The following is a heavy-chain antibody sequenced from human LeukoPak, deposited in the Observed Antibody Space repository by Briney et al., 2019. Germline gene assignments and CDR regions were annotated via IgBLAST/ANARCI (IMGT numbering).Heavy chain of an antibody. J-gene: IGHJ3*02. D-gene: IGHD6-19*01. V-gene: IGHV1-46*01. CDR2: INPSGGST. CDR3: ARDAAVADEIDAFDI. Sequence: ASVKVSCKASGYTFTSYYMHWVRQAPGQGLEWMGIINPSGGSTNYAQKLQGRVTMTTDTSTSTAYMELRSLRSDDTAVYYCARDAAVADEIDAFDIWGQGTMVTVSS. CDR1: GYTFTSYY.